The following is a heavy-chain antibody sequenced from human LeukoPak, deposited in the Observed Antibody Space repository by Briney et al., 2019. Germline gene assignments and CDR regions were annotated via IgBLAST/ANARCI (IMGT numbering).Heavy chain of an antibody. J-gene: IGHJ6*03. V-gene: IGHV1-69*05. Sequence: SVKVSCKASGGTFSSYAISWVRQAPGQGLEWMGRIIPIFGTANYAQRFQGRVTITTDESTSTAYMELSSLRSEDTAVYYCAGINPYYYYMDVWGKGTTVTVSS. CDR2: IIPIFGTA. CDR1: GGTFSSYA. CDR3: AGINPYYYYMDV.